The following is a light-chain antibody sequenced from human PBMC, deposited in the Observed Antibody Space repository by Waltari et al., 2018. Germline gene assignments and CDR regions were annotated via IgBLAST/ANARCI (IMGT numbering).Light chain of an antibody. V-gene: IGKV3-20*01. J-gene: IGKJ4*01. CDR2: GAS. CDR3: QQYGTELT. CDR1: QSVSSSY. Sequence: EIVLTQSPGTLSLSPGERATLSCRASQSVSSSYLAWYQQKPGQAPRLLIDGASSRATGIPDRFSGSGSGTDFTLTISRLEPEDFAVYYCQQYGTELTFGGGTKVEIK.